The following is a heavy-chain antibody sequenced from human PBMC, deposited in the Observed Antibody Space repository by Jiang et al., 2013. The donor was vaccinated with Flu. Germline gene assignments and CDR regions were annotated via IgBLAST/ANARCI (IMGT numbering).Heavy chain of an antibody. Sequence: TLSLTCAVYGGSSVVTTGRWSPPAPREGAGVDWEINHSGSTNYNPSLKSRVTISVDTSKNQFSLKLSSVTAADTAVYYCARGSSWYNPIDYWGQGTLVTVSS. J-gene: IGHJ4*02. CDR2: INHSGST. D-gene: IGHD6-13*01. CDR1: GGSSVVTT. CDR3: ARGSSWYNPIDY. V-gene: IGHV4-34*01.